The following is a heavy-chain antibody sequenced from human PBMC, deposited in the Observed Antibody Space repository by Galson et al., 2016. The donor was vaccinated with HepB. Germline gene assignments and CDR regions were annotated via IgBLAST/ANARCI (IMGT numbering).Heavy chain of an antibody. CDR1: GDSISSYY. J-gene: IGHJ5*02. CDR2: VHNSGYT. D-gene: IGHD6-6*01. CDR3: AREGQLAPPAPAIVYDP. Sequence: SETLSLTCTVSGDSISSYYWHWIRLPTGKGLEWIGYVHNSGYTPYNPSLHGRVTISMDTSKNQFSLKLSPVTAADTAVCYCAREGQLAPPAPAIVYDPWGQGTLVTVSS. V-gene: IGHV4-59*01.